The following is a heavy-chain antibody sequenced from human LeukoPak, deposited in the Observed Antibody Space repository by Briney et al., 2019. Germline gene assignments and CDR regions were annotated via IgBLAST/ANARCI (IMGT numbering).Heavy chain of an antibody. D-gene: IGHD5-24*01. CDR3: ATREMATKYYFDY. Sequence: SETLSLTCTVSRYSISSDYYWGWIRQPPGKGLEWIASMYQTGSTYYNPSLKSRVTISVDTSKNQFSLKSNSVTAADTAVYYCATREMATKYYFDYWGQGTLVTVSS. J-gene: IGHJ4*02. V-gene: IGHV4-38-2*02. CDR1: RYSISSDYY. CDR2: MYQTGST.